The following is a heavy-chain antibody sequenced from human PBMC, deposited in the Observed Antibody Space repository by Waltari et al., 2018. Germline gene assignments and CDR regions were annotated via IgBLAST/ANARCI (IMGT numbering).Heavy chain of an antibody. CDR1: GYPFTSYA. J-gene: IGHJ4*01. CDR3: ARDLTGIAAAGSNGFDY. CDR2: INAGNGNT. D-gene: IGHD6-13*01. V-gene: IGHV1-3*01. Sequence: QVQLVQSGAEVKKPGASVKVSCKASGYPFTSYAMHWVRQAPGQRLEWMGWINAGNGNTKYSQKFQGRVTITRDTSASTAYMELSSLRSEDTAVYYCARDLTGIAAAGSNGFDYWGQGTLVTVSS.